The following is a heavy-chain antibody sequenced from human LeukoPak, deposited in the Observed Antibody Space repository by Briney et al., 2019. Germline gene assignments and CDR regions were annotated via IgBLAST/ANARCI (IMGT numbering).Heavy chain of an antibody. Sequence: SQTLSLTCTVSGGSISSGGYYWSWIRQHPGKGLEWIGYIYYSGNTYYNPSLKSRVTLSVDTSKNQFSLKLRSVTAADTAVYYCARGYCTRSSCFARHWFDPWRQGTLVSVSS. CDR3: ARGYCTRSSCFARHWFDP. V-gene: IGHV4-31*03. D-gene: IGHD2-2*01. J-gene: IGHJ5*02. CDR1: GGSISSGGYY. CDR2: IYYSGNT.